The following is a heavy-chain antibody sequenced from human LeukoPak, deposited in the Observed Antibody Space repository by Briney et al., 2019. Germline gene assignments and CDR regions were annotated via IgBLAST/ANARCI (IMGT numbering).Heavy chain of an antibody. Sequence: QPGGSLRLSCGASGFTFSNYAMSWVRQAPGKGLESVSDIRSTGGTTACADTVKGRFTISRDNSRNTLSLQMNSLRAEDTDVYYCARADRYGTTWYGRVDYWGQGTLVTVSS. V-gene: IGHV3-23*01. CDR3: ARADRYGTTWYGRVDY. J-gene: IGHJ4*02. D-gene: IGHD6-13*01. CDR2: IRSTGGTT. CDR1: GFTFSNYA.